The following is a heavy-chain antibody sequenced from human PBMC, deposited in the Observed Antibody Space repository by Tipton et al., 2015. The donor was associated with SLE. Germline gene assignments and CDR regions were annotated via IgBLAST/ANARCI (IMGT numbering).Heavy chain of an antibody. D-gene: IGHD2-2*01. J-gene: IGHJ4*02. CDR3: ARHYAFTFDY. CDR2: ILYSGTT. Sequence: TLSLTCTVSGVAISSYYWSWIRQPPGKGLEWIAFILYSGTTSYNPSLKSRFTISGDTSKNQLSLKLTSVTAADTAVYYCARHYAFTFDYWGQGALVTVPS. CDR1: GVAISSYY. V-gene: IGHV4-59*08.